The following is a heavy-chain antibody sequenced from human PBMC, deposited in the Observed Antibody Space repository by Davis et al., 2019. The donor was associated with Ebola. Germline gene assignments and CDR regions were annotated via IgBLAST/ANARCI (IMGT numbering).Heavy chain of an antibody. D-gene: IGHD5-18*01. CDR2: IYHSGST. Sequence: SETLSLTCAVSGGSFSGYSWSWIRQPPGKGLEWIGYIYHSGSTYYNPSLKSRVTISVDRSKNQFSLKLSSVTAADTAVYYCARGGYSYGSLDYWGQGTLVTVSS. CDR1: GGSFSGYS. V-gene: IGHV4-30-2*01. CDR3: ARGGYSYGSLDY. J-gene: IGHJ4*02.